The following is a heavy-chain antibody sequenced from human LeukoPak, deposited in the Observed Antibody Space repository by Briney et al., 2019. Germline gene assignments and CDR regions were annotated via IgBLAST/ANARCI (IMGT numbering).Heavy chain of an antibody. D-gene: IGHD3-9*01. Sequence: SETLSLTCTVSDGSINSGSYYWSWIRQPAGKGLEWIGRIYTTGSTTYNPSLMSRVTISVDTSKNQFFLKLSSVTAADTAVYYCAKPVLRYFDGAFDIWGQGTMVTVSS. J-gene: IGHJ3*02. CDR1: DGSINSGSYY. CDR2: IYTTGST. CDR3: AKPVLRYFDGAFDI. V-gene: IGHV4-61*02.